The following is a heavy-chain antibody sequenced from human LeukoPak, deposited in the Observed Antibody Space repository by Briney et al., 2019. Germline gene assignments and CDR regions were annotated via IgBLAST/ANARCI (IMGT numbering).Heavy chain of an antibody. J-gene: IGHJ3*02. CDR2: IYHSGST. V-gene: IGHV4-4*02. CDR1: GVSISSPNW. Sequence: SGTLSLTCAVSGVSISSPNWWSWVRQPPGEGLEWIGEIYHSGSTNYNPSLKNRVTILIDRSKNQFSLKLTSVTAADTAIYYCARPGIGGAFDIWGQGTMVTVFS. D-gene: IGHD3-3*01. CDR3: ARPGIGGAFDI.